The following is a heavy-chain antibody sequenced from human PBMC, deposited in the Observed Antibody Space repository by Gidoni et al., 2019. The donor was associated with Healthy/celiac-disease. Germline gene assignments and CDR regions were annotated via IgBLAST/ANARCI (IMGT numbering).Heavy chain of an antibody. Sequence: EVQLVESGGGLVKPGGSLRLSCAASGFTFSNAWMSWVRQAPGKGLEWVGRIKSKTDGGTTDYAAPVKGRFTISRDDSKNTLYLQMNSLKTEDTAVYYCTLHSSGWYYFDYWGQGTLVTVSS. CDR1: GFTFSNAW. CDR3: TLHSSGWYYFDY. J-gene: IGHJ4*02. CDR2: IKSKTDGGTT. V-gene: IGHV3-15*01. D-gene: IGHD6-19*01.